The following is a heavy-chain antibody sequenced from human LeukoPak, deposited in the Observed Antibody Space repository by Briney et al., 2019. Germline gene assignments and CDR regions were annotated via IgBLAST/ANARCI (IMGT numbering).Heavy chain of an antibody. Sequence: ALLRLSCAASGFTFSAYTIKWVRPAPGKGLEWVSSISSGSTYIHYADSVRGRFTISRDNAKNSLYLQMNSLRAEDTAVYYCARDNSGWYDYWGQGTLVTVSS. CDR2: ISSGSTYI. D-gene: IGHD6-19*01. V-gene: IGHV3-21*01. CDR1: GFTFSAYT. J-gene: IGHJ4*02. CDR3: ARDNSGWYDY.